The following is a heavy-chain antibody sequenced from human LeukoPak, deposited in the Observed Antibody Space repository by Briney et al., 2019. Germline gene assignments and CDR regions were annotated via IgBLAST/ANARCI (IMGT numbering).Heavy chain of an antibody. Sequence: SETLSLTCAVYGGSFSGYYWSWIRQPPGKGLEWIGEINHSGSTNYNPSLKSRVTISVDTSKNQFSLKLSSVTAADTAMYYCARGWGSAMIRGLAGDSWGQGTLVTVSS. CDR2: INHSGST. D-gene: IGHD3-10*01. V-gene: IGHV4-34*01. CDR1: GGSFSGYY. J-gene: IGHJ5*02. CDR3: ARGWGSAMIRGLAGDS.